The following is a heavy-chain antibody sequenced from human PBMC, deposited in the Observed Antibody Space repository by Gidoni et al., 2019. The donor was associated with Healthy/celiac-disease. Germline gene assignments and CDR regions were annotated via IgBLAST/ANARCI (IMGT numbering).Heavy chain of an antibody. CDR3: ARAPYSSGWYLVGCYYYGMDV. CDR1: GYTFTSSD. CDR2: MNPNSGNT. Sequence: QVQLVQSGAEVTKPGASVKVSCKASGYTFTSSDINWVRQATGQGLEWMGWMNPNSGNTGYAQKFQGRVTITRNTSISTAYMELSSLRSEDTAVYYCARAPYSSGWYLVGCYYYGMDVWGQGTTVTVSS. V-gene: IGHV1-8*03. J-gene: IGHJ6*02. D-gene: IGHD6-19*01.